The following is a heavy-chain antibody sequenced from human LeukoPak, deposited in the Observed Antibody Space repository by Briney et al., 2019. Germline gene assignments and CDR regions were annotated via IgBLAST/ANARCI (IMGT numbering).Heavy chain of an antibody. Sequence: GGSLRLSCAASGFTFSSYWMHWVRQALGKGLEWVSAISGSGGSTYYADSVKGRFTISRDNAKNSLYLQMNSLRAGDTAVYYCARVSSRGGKSTYFDYWGQGTLVTVSS. V-gene: IGHV3-74*01. CDR3: ARVSSRGGKSTYFDY. CDR1: GFTFSSYW. CDR2: ISGSGGST. D-gene: IGHD2-2*01. J-gene: IGHJ4*02.